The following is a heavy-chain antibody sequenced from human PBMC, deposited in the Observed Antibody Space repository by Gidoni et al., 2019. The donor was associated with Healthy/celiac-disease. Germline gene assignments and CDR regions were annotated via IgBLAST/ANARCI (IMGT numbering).Heavy chain of an antibody. CDR2: IYYSGST. J-gene: IGHJ4*02. CDR3: ARDSNGSFDY. D-gene: IGHD3-10*01. Sequence: QLQLQESGPGLVKPSETLSLTCTVSGGSISSSSYYWGWIRQPPGKGLEWIGSIYYSGSTYYNPSRKSRVTISVDTSKNQFSLKLSSVTAADTAVYYCARDSNGSFDYWGQGTLVTVSS. V-gene: IGHV4-39*07. CDR1: GGSISSSSYY.